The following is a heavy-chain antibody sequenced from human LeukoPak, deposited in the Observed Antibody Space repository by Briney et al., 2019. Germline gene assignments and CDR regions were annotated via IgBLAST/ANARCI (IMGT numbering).Heavy chain of an antibody. J-gene: IGHJ4*02. Sequence: SETLSLTCAVSGGSISNSNWWSWVRQPPGKGLEWIGEIYHSGRTNYNPSLRSRVTISVDKSKNQFSLKLSSVTAADTAVYYCANFPSSGVDYWGQGTLVTVSS. CDR3: ANFPSSGVDY. V-gene: IGHV4-4*02. CDR1: GGSISNSNW. D-gene: IGHD6-6*01. CDR2: IYHSGRT.